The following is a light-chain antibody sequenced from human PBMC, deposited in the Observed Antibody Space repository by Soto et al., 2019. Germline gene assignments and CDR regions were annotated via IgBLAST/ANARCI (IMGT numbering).Light chain of an antibody. V-gene: IGKV1-5*03. CDR1: QSISSW. Sequence: DIQMTQSPSTLSASVGDRVTITCRASQSISSWLAWYQQKPGKAPKLLIYKASSLESGVPSRFSGRGSGTEFTLTISSLQPDDFATYYCQQYNSYPGTFGQGTKVEIK. CDR3: QQYNSYPGT. CDR2: KAS. J-gene: IGKJ1*01.